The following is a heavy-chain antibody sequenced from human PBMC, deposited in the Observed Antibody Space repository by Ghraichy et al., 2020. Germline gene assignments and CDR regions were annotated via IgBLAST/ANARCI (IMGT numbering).Heavy chain of an antibody. CDR3: AANYGVNSYLDP. CDR1: GGSISSYY. D-gene: IGHD4-23*01. V-gene: IGHV4-59*08. Sequence: SETLSLTCTVSGGSISSYYWSWIRQPPGKGLEWIGYIYYSGSTNYNPSLKSRVTILVDTSKNQFSLKLSSVTAADTAVYYCAANYGVNSYLDPWGQGTLVTVSS. J-gene: IGHJ5*02. CDR2: IYYSGST.